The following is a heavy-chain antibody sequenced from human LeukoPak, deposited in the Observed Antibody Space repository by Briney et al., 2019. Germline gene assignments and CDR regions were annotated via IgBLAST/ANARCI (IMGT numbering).Heavy chain of an antibody. CDR3: AVGYYDSSGYRPIDY. J-gene: IGHJ4*02. CDR2: IIPIFGTA. D-gene: IGHD3-22*01. V-gene: IGHV1-69*05. CDR1: GGTFSSYA. Sequence: ASVKVSCKASGGTFSSYATSWVRQAPGQGLEWMGGIIPIFGTANYAQKFQGRVTITTDESTSTAHMELSSLRSEDTAVYYCAVGYYDSSGYRPIDYWGQGTLVTVSS.